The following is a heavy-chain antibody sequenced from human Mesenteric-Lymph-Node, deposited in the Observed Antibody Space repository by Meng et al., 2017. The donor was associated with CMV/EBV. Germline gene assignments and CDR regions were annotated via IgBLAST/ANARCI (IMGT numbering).Heavy chain of an antibody. CDR3: TKGPNSVYCANNVCSDDGFDA. D-gene: IGHD2-21*01. CDR1: GFPFSVYW. J-gene: IGHJ3*01. CDR2: IHQIGSDT. Sequence: GGSLRLSCAAPGFPFSVYWMSWVRQAPGKGLEWVANIHQIGSDTFYVDSVRGRFTISRDNARNSLYLQMNNLRAEDTALYYCTKGPNSVYCANNVCSDDGFDAWGQGTMVTVSS. V-gene: IGHV3-7*01.